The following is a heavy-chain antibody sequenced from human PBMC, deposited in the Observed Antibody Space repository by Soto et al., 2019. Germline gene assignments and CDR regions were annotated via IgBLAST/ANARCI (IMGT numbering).Heavy chain of an antibody. J-gene: IGHJ6*02. V-gene: IGHV1-18*01. Sequence: QIQLVQSGPEVKKPGASVKVSCKASGYTFTTYGISWVRLAPGQGLEWMGWISGYNGQTNYGQKFRGRVTITTDTSTSTAYMELRSLTSDDTAIYYCARDGRKPLWVAGLNAMAVWGQGTTVTVSS. CDR1: GYTFTTYG. CDR2: ISGYNGQT. CDR3: ARDGRKPLWVAGLNAMAV. D-gene: IGHD3-10*01.